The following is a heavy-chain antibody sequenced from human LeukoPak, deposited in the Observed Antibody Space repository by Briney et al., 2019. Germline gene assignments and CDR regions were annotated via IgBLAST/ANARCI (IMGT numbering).Heavy chain of an antibody. CDR3: AREGSYYDFWSGPDY. CDR2: IIPIFGTA. CDR1: GGTFSSYA. J-gene: IGHJ4*02. D-gene: IGHD3-3*01. Sequence: SVKVSCKASGGTFSSYAISWVRQAPGQGLEWMGRIIPIFGTANYAQKFQGRVTITTDESTSTAYMELSSLRSEDTAVYYCAREGSYYDFWSGPDYWGQGTLVTVSS. V-gene: IGHV1-69*05.